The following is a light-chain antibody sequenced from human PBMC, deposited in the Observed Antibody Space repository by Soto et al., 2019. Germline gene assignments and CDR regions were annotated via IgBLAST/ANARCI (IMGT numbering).Light chain of an antibody. CDR2: GAS. CDR1: QNINTF. J-gene: IGKJ4*01. Sequence: DIELTQSPSSLSASVGDRITISCRASQNINTFVNWYQQKGGKAPKLLIHGASSLQSGVPLRFSGSGSGTDFSLTSSSLQPEDFATYYCQQSYDTLLSFGGGTKVDIK. V-gene: IGKV1-39*01. CDR3: QQSYDTLLS.